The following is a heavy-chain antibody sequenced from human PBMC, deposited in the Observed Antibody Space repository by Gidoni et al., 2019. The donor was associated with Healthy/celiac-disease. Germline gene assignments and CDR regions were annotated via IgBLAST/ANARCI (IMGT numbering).Heavy chain of an antibody. J-gene: IGHJ4*02. D-gene: IGHD3-3*01. Sequence: QLPLQESGPGLVKPSETLSPTCPVPGASLTSSSYYWGWIRQPPRKGLEWIGSIYYSGSTYNNPSLKSRVTISVDTSKNQFSLKRSSVTDADTAVYYCARGPQDTYYDFWSGYHFDYWGQGTLVTVSS. CDR1: GASLTSSSYY. V-gene: IGHV4-39*01. CDR2: IYYSGST. CDR3: ARGPQDTYYDFWSGYHFDY.